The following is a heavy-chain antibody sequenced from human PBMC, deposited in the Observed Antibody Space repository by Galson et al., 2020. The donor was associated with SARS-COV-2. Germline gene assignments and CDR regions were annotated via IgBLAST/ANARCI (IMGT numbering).Heavy chain of an antibody. J-gene: IGHJ4*02. CDR3: VLLGTRFLGESHLDF. V-gene: IGHV3-64D*06. Sequence: GESLKISCLASGFTFSNYALFWVRQAPGKGLEYVSVIKSSGGDTFYAESVKGRFVISRDNSRDTLFLQMNTPRAEDTAVYYCVLLGTRFLGESHLDFWVQGTRVTVSS. CDR1: GFTFSNYA. CDR2: IKSSGGDT. D-gene: IGHD1-1*01.